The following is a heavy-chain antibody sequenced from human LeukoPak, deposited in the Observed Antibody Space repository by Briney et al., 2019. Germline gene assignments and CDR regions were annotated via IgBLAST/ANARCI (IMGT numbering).Heavy chain of an antibody. CDR3: ARDQRGYSYGYGPPPYFDY. V-gene: IGHV1-2*02. CDR1: GYTFTGYY. D-gene: IGHD5-18*01. CDR2: INPNSGGT. Sequence: ASVKVSCKASGYTFTGYYMHWVRQAPGQGLVWMGWINPNSGGTNFAQEFQGRVTMTRDTSISTAYMELSRLRSDDTAVYYCARDQRGYSYGYGPPPYFDYWGQGTLVTVSS. J-gene: IGHJ4*02.